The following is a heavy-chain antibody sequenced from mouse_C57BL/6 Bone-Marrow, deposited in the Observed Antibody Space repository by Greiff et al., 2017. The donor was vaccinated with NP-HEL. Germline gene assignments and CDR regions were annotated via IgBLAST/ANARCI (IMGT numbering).Heavy chain of an antibody. V-gene: IGHV1-81*01. CDR3: ARVESYDGYWYYAMDY. CDR1: GYTFTSYG. Sequence: QVQLQQSGAELARPGASVKLSCKASGYTFTSYGISWVKQRTGQGLEWIGEIYPRSGNTYYNEKFKGKATLTADKSSSTAYMELRSLTSEDSAVYFCARVESYDGYWYYAMDYWGQGTSVTVSS. J-gene: IGHJ4*01. D-gene: IGHD2-3*01. CDR2: IYPRSGNT.